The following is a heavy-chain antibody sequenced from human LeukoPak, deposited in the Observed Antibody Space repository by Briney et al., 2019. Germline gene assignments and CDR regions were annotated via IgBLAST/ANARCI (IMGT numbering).Heavy chain of an antibody. J-gene: IGHJ4*02. V-gene: IGHV4-59*01. CDR2: MSYSGTT. CDR3: ARVSDYPKEKFDF. D-gene: IGHD3/OR15-3a*01. Sequence: SETLSLTFTVSGGSISSFYWSWIRQPPGKGLEWIGYMSYSGTTKYNPSLKSRLTISMDTSKNQFSLKLSSVTAADTAVYYCARVSDYPKEKFDFWGQGTLVTVSS. CDR1: GGSISSFY.